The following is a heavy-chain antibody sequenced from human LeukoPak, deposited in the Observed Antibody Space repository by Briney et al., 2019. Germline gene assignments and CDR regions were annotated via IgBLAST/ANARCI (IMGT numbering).Heavy chain of an antibody. D-gene: IGHD3-10*01. CDR3: ARVWFGDLYGMDV. CDR1: GYTFTSSG. V-gene: IGHV1-18*01. CDR2: ISTYNGNT. J-gene: IGHJ6*02. Sequence: APVKVSCKASGYTFTSSGISWVRQAPGQGLEWMGWISTYNGNTNFDQKLQGRVTMTTDTSTSTAYMELRSLRSDDTAVYYCARVWFGDLYGMDVWGQGTTVTVSS.